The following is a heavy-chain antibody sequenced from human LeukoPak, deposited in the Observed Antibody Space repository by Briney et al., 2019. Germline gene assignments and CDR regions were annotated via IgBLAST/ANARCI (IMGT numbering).Heavy chain of an antibody. CDR1: GFTVSSNY. V-gene: IGHV3-74*01. Sequence: GGSLRLSCEASGFTVSSNYMSWVRQAPRKGLEWVSRINEDGSTTNYADSVKGRFTISRDNAKNSLYLQMNSLRAEDTAIYYCTRVGYIDEGIDYWGQGTLVTVSS. CDR3: TRVGYIDEGIDY. D-gene: IGHD5-24*01. CDR2: INEDGSTT. J-gene: IGHJ4*02.